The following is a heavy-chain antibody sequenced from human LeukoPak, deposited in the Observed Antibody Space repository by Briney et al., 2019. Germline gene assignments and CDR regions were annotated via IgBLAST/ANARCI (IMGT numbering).Heavy chain of an antibody. CDR1: GGTFSSYA. Sequence: SVKVSCKASGGTFSSYAISWVRQAPGQGLEWMGGIIPIFGTANYAQKLQGRVTMTTDTSTSTAYMDLRSLRSDDTAVYYCARDPMLGIAAAGSNWFDPWGQGTLVTVSS. J-gene: IGHJ5*02. CDR3: ARDPMLGIAAAGSNWFDP. V-gene: IGHV1-69*05. CDR2: IIPIFGTA. D-gene: IGHD6-13*01.